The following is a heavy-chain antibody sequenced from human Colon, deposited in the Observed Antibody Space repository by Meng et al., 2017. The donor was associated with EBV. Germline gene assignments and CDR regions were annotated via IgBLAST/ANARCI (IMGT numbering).Heavy chain of an antibody. V-gene: IGHV4-4*02. J-gene: IGHJ5*02. Sequence: VLRAVSGPGVRCPSRSCALSCAVLCTYNRISIRYGSSSETQWEWFVCIGAIYNNGQTNYNPSLKSRDSMSVDESKNEFSLNVKSVTAADTAVYYCAIDGGVTHIPWGQGVLVTVSS. CDR2: IYNNGQT. CDR3: AIDGGVTHIP. CDR1: CTYNRISIR. D-gene: IGHD2-8*02.